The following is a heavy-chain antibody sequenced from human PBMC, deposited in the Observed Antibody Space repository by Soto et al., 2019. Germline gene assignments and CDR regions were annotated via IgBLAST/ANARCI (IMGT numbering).Heavy chain of an antibody. J-gene: IGHJ4*01. CDR3: AKEAVGYLDW. D-gene: IGHD6-25*01. CDR1: GFTFSSYA. V-gene: IGHV3-23*01. Sequence: EVQLLESGGNLVQPGGSLRLSCADSGFTFSSYAMNWVSQAPGKGLEWVSVITSSGGNTKYEDSVKGRFTISRDNSKNTLYLQMNSLRAEDTAIYYFAKEAVGYLDWWGHGTLVTVSS. CDR2: ITSSGGNT.